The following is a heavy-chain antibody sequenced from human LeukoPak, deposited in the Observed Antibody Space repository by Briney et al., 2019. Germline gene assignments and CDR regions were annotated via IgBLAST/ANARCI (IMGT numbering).Heavy chain of an antibody. Sequence: GGSLRLSCAASGFTFSNYAMSWVRQAPGKGLECVSGISDSGGSTFYADSVKGRFTISRDNSKNTLYLQMNSLIAEDTAVYYCAKSGYNRFDYWGQGTRVTVSS. V-gene: IGHV3-23*01. CDR1: GFTFSNYA. CDR2: ISDSGGST. J-gene: IGHJ4*02. CDR3: AKSGYNRFDY. D-gene: IGHD5-24*01.